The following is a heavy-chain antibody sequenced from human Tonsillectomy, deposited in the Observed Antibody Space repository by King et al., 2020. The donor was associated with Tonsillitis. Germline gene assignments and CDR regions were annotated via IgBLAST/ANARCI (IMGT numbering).Heavy chain of an antibody. V-gene: IGHV3-23*04. CDR2: ISDSGGST. D-gene: IGHD3-3*01. CDR1: GFTFSSYA. J-gene: IGHJ4*02. CDR3: AKRVLDY. Sequence: DVQLVESGGGLVQPGGSLRLSCVASGFTFSSYAISWGRQAPGKGLEWVSSISDSGGSTYYADSVKGRFTISRDNSKNTLYLQMDSLRAEDTAVYYCAKRVLDYWGQGTLVTVSS.